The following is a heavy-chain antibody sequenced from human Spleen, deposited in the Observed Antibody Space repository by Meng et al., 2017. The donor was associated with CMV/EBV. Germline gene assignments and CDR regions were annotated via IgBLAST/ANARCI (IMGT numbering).Heavy chain of an antibody. CDR1: GGSFSGYY. V-gene: IGHV4-34*01. D-gene: IGHD2-2*02. J-gene: IGHJ5*02. CDR2: INHSGST. Sequence: SETLSLTCAVYGGSFSGYYWSWIRQPPGKGLEWIGEINHSGSTNYNPSLKSRVTISLDTSKYQFSLKLSSVTAADTAVYYCAREGDCSTTTCYTWDPWGQGTLVTVSS. CDR3: AREGDCSTTTCYTWDP.